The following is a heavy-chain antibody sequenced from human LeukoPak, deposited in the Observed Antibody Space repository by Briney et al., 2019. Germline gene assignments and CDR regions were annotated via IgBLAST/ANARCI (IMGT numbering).Heavy chain of an antibody. CDR3: TTISYGSGSYPFHY. CDR1: GFTFSNAW. D-gene: IGHD3-10*01. Sequence: PGGSLRLSCAASGFTFSNAWMSWVRQAPGKGLEWVGRIKSKPNDETADYAAPVKGRFTISRDDSENTLYLQMNSLKTEDTAVYYCTTISYGSGSYPFHYWGQGTLVTVSS. J-gene: IGHJ4*02. V-gene: IGHV3-15*01. CDR2: IKSKPNDETA.